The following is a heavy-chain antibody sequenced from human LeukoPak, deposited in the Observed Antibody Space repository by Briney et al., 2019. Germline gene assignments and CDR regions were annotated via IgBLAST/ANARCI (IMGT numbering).Heavy chain of an antibody. J-gene: IGHJ4*02. CDR1: GYSISSGYY. D-gene: IGHD1-1*01. V-gene: IGHV4-38-2*02. Sequence: SETLSLTCTVSGYSISSGYYWGWIRQPPGKGLEWIGSIYHSGSTYYNPSLKSRVTISVDTSKSQFSLYMDSVTAADTAVYYCARDWNRYACWGQGTLVTVSS. CDR2: IYHSGST. CDR3: ARDWNRYAC.